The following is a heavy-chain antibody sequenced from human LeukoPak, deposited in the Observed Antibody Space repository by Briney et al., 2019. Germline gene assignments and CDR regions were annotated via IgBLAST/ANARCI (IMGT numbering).Heavy chain of an antibody. CDR1: GGSLSSSSYY. Sequence: PSETLSLTCTVSGGSLSSSSYYWGWIRQPPGKGLEWIGSIYYSGSTNYNPSLKSRVTISVDTSKNQFSLKLSSVTAADTAVYYCARTKYCSSTSCYDYFDYWGQGTLVTVSS. V-gene: IGHV4-39*07. CDR2: IYYSGST. J-gene: IGHJ4*02. CDR3: ARTKYCSSTSCYDYFDY. D-gene: IGHD2-2*01.